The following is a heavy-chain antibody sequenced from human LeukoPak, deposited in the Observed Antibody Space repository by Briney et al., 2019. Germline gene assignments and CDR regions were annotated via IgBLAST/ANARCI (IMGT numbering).Heavy chain of an antibody. CDR1: GFTFSSYG. Sequence: ARSLTLSCAASGFTFSSYGTSCDRHPPRNGLEWVSAITSRCDSTYYAGSVRGRFRISRDSSKNTLYLQLNSLRAEDAAVDYCASGVYCSSTSCYDLYGMDVWGQGTTVTVSS. CDR3: ASGVYCSSTSCYDLYGMDV. D-gene: IGHD2-2*01. CDR2: ITSRCDST. V-gene: IGHV3-23*01. J-gene: IGHJ6*02.